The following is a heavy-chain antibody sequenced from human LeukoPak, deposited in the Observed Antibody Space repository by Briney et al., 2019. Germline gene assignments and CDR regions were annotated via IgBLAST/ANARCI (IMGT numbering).Heavy chain of an antibody. CDR1: GFTFSSYA. J-gene: IGHJ3*02. CDR2: ISYDGSNK. D-gene: IGHD5-18*01. Sequence: PGRSLRLACAASGFTFSSYAMHWVRQAPGKGLEWVEVISYDGSNKYYVDSVKGRFTISRDNSKITLYLPMNSLRAEDTAVYYCARDQNSGEYNYGRGGAFDIWGQGTMVTVSS. CDR3: ARDQNSGEYNYGRGGAFDI. V-gene: IGHV3-30*04.